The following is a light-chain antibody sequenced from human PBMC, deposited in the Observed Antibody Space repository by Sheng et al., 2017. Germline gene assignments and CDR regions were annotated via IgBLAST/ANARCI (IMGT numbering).Light chain of an antibody. Sequence: QSALTQPASVSGSPGQSITISCTGTTSDVGGFNYVSWYQQHPGRAPKLLIYDVTHRPSGVSHRFSGFKSGDTASLTISALQAEDEALYFCSSYTASSAIFGGGTALTVL. CDR1: TSDVGGFNY. J-gene: IGLJ2*01. V-gene: IGLV2-14*03. CDR3: SSYTASSAI. CDR2: DVT.